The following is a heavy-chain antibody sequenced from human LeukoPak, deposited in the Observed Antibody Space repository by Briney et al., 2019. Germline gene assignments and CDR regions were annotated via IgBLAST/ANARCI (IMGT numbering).Heavy chain of an antibody. J-gene: IGHJ4*02. D-gene: IGHD3-22*01. CDR1: GFSFGDYA. V-gene: IGHV3-9*01. Sequence: GGSLRLSCAASGFSFGDYAMHWVRQAPGKGLEWVSGITWNSDIRAYADAVKGRFTISRDNAKNSLYLQMNSLRAEDTGVYYCAREHPYYYDSSGTALMAEIKYYFDYWGQGTLVTVSS. CDR3: AREHPYYYDSSGTALMAEIKYYFDY. CDR2: ITWNSDIR.